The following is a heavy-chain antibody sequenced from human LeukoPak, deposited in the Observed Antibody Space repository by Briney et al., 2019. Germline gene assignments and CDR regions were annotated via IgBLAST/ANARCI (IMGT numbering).Heavy chain of an antibody. CDR1: GFTFSDYA. J-gene: IGHJ2*01. CDR3: ARDAWYFDL. CDR2: IKQDGSEK. Sequence: GGSLRLSCAASGFTFSDYAMHWVRQGPGKGLEWVANIKQDGSEKYYVDSVKGRFTISRDNAKNSLYLQMNSLRAEDTAVYYCARDAWYFDLWGRGTLVTVSS. V-gene: IGHV3-7*01.